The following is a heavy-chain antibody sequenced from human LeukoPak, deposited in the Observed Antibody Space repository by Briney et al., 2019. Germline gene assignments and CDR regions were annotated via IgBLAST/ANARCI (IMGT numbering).Heavy chain of an antibody. J-gene: IGHJ4*02. CDR1: GFTFSSYA. CDR2: ISTSGDFT. Sequence: GGSLRHSCATSGFTFSSYAMNWVRQAPGKGLECVSFISTSGDFTYYAASVKGRFTVSRDNSKNTLYLQMNSLRADDTAVYYCAREDQRWLPFDYWGQGTLVTVSS. D-gene: IGHD5-24*01. V-gene: IGHV3-23*01. CDR3: AREDQRWLPFDY.